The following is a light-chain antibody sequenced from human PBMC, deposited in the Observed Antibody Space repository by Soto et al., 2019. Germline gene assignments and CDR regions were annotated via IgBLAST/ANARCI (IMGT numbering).Light chain of an antibody. CDR2: GNN. V-gene: IGLV1-40*01. Sequence: QSALTQPPSVSGAPGQRVTISCTVSSSNIGAGYDVHWYQQLPGTAPKLLIYGNNNRPSGVPDRFSGSKSGTSASLAITGLQAEDEADYYCQSYDSSLSGYVFGTGTKVTVL. J-gene: IGLJ1*01. CDR1: SSNIGAGYD. CDR3: QSYDSSLSGYV.